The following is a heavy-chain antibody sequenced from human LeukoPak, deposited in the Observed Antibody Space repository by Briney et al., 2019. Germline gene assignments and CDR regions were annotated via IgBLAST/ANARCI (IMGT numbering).Heavy chain of an antibody. CDR2: INHSGST. V-gene: IGHV4-34*01. D-gene: IGHD5-24*01. CDR3: ARDEIY. CDR1: GGSFSGYY. Sequence: SETLSLTCAVYGGSFSGYYWSWIRQPPGKGLEWIGEINHSGSTNYNPSLKSRVTISVDTSKNQFSLKLSSVTAADTAVYYCARDEIYWGQGTLVTVSS. J-gene: IGHJ4*02.